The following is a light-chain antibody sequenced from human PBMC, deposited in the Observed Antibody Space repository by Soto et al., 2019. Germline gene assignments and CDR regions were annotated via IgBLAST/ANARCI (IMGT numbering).Light chain of an antibody. CDR1: QSVSSNY. CDR3: QQYGDSSWT. V-gene: IGKV3-20*01. Sequence: EIALTQSPGTLSLSPRDRATLSCRASQSVSSNYLAWYQQQKPGQAPRLLIYGASTRAAGVPDRFSGSGSGTDFTLAISRLEPEDFVVYYCQQYGDSSWTFGQVTKVEIK. CDR2: GAS. J-gene: IGKJ1*01.